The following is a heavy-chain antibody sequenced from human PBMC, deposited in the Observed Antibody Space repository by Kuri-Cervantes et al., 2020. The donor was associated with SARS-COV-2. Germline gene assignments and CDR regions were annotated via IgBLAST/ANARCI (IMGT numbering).Heavy chain of an antibody. J-gene: IGHJ5*02. D-gene: IGHD2-2*01. CDR3: AKADCSSTSCDNWFDP. V-gene: IGHV3-7*03. Sequence: GESLKISCAASGFTFSSYSMNWVRQAPGRGLEWLANINQDGTEKYYADSVKGRFTISRDNAKNSLYLQMNSLRAEDTALYYCAKADCSSTSCDNWFDPWGQGTLVTVSS. CDR2: INQDGTEK. CDR1: GFTFSSYS.